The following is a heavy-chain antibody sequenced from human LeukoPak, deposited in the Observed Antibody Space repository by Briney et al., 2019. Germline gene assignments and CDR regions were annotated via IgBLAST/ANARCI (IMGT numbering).Heavy chain of an antibody. D-gene: IGHD6-6*01. CDR3: AKDAQQLVRGDFDS. V-gene: IGHV3-23*01. CDR2: ISGGGGST. J-gene: IGHJ4*02. CDR1: GFTFSSYA. Sequence: GGSLRLSCAASGFTFSSYAMSWVRQAPGKGLEWVSAISGGGGSTYYADSVKGRFSMSRDNSKNTLYLQVNSLRAEDTVVYYCAKDAQQLVRGDFDSWGQGTLVTVSS.